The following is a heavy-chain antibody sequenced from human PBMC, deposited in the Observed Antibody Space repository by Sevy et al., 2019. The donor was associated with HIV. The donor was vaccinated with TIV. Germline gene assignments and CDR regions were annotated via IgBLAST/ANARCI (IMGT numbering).Heavy chain of an antibody. D-gene: IGHD2-8*01. CDR2: LSFGCGKI. J-gene: IGHJ4*02. Sequence: GGSLRLSCAASGFTFSKYSMSWVRQPPGKGLEWVSTLSFGCGKINYADSVKGRFTISRDNSKSSVYLQMNNLRPEDTAVYYCAREGCTKPHDFWGQGTLATVSS. CDR3: AREGCTKPHDF. V-gene: IGHV3-23*01. CDR1: GFTFSKYS.